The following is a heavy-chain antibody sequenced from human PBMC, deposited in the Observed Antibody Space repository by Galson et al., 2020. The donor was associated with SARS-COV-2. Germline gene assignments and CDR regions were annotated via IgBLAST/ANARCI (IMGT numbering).Heavy chain of an antibody. CDR2: IGYDGRNI. CDR1: GFPFRSYG. V-gene: IGHV3-33*06. CDR3: AKESGRWESFDG. J-gene: IGHJ4*02. Sequence: GESLKISCAASGFPFRSYGMHWVRQAPGKGLEWVAVIGYDGRNIYYTDSVKGRFTISRDNSKNSLYLQMNSLRAEDTAVYYCAKESGRWESFDGWGQGTLVTVSS. D-gene: IGHD1-26*01.